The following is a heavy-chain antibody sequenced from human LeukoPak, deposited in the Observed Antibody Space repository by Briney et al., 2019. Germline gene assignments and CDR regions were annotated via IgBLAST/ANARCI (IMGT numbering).Heavy chain of an antibody. D-gene: IGHD3-16*01. Sequence: SETLSLTCAVYGGSFSGYYWSWIRQPPGKGLEWIGEINHSGSTNYNPSLKGRVTISVDTSKNQFSLKLSSVTAADTAVYYCARIPKFGGVIFDYWGQGTLVTVSS. CDR1: GGSFSGYY. V-gene: IGHV4-34*01. CDR2: INHSGST. J-gene: IGHJ4*02. CDR3: ARIPKFGGVIFDY.